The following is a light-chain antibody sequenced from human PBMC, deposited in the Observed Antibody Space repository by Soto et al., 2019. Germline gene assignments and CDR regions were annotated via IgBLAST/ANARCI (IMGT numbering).Light chain of an antibody. Sequence: EIVLTQSPGTLSLSPGERATLSCRASQSVSNNYIAWYQQKPRQSTRLLTFGSSDTTTGIPDRFRGSGSWTDVPLTSRRLEPEEFAVYYCHQYGSSPPYTFGQGTNLEI. V-gene: IGKV3-20*01. CDR3: HQYGSSPPYT. CDR2: GSS. J-gene: IGKJ2*01. CDR1: QSVSNNY.